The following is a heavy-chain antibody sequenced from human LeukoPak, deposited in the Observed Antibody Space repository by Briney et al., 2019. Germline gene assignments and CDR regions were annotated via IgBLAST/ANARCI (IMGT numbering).Heavy chain of an antibody. CDR3: AISGSYEYYYMDV. J-gene: IGHJ6*03. CDR1: GGTFSSYA. V-gene: IGHV1-69*13. Sequence: PVKVSCKASGGTFSSYAISWVRQAPGQGLEWMGGIIPIFGTANYAQKFQGRVTITADESTSTAYMELSSLRSEDTAVYYCAISGSYEYYYMDVWGKGTTVTVSS. D-gene: IGHD1-26*01. CDR2: IIPIFGTA.